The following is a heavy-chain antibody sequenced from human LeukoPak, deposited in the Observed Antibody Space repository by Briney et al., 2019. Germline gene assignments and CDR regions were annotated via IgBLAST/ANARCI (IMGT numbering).Heavy chain of an antibody. J-gene: IGHJ3*02. V-gene: IGHV3-23*01. CDR2: ISGSGGST. CDR3: ARGGDIVVVPAALGDAFDI. CDR1: GFTFSSYA. D-gene: IGHD2-2*01. Sequence: GGSLRLSCAASGFTFSSYAMSWVRQAPGKGLEWVSAISGSGGSTYYADSVKGRFTISRDNSKNTLYLQMNSPRAEDTAVYYCARGGDIVVVPAALGDAFDIWGQGTMVTVSS.